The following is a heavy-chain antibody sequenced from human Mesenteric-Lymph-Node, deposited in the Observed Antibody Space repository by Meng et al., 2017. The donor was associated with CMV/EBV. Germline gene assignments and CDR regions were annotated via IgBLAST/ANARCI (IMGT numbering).Heavy chain of an antibody. CDR3: ARGMYEGWATYGGAFDI. D-gene: IGHD4-17*01. CDR1: FSVSTYA. Sequence: FSVSTYAIYWVRQAPGKGLEYVSLISRIGGTTYYANSVKGRFTISRDNSKNTLYLQMGSLRAEDMAVYYCARGMYEGWATYGGAFDIWGQGTMVTVSS. CDR2: ISRIGGTT. J-gene: IGHJ3*02. V-gene: IGHV3-64*01.